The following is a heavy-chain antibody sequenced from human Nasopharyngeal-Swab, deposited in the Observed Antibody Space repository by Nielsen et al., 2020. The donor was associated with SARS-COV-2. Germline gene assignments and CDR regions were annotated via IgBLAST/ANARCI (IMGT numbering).Heavy chain of an antibody. V-gene: IGHV4-34*01. J-gene: IGHJ6*02. CDR3: ARDRAWDSSGWDYYYGMDV. D-gene: IGHD6-19*01. Sequence: VRQMPGKGLEWIGEINHSGSTNYNPSLKSRVTISVDTSKNQFSLKLSSVTAADTAVYYCARDRAWDSSGWDYYYGMDVWGQGTTVTVSS. CDR2: INHSGST.